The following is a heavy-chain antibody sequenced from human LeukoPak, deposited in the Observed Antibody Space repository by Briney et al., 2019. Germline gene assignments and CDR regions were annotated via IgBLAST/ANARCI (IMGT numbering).Heavy chain of an antibody. J-gene: IGHJ4*02. Sequence: ASVKVSCKASGYTFTSYAMHWVRQAPGQRLEWMGWINAGNGNTKYAQKLQGRVTMTTDTSTTTAYMELRSLRSDDTAVYYCAREGWGTYSSGPYYFDYWGQGTLITVSS. D-gene: IGHD6-19*01. CDR2: INAGNGNT. V-gene: IGHV1-3*01. CDR3: AREGWGTYSSGPYYFDY. CDR1: GYTFTSYA.